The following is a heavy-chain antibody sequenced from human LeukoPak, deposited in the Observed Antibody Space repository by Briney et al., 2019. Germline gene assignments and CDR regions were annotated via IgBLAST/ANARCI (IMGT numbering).Heavy chain of an antibody. V-gene: IGHV4-34*01. Sequence: SETLSLTCAVYGGSFSGCYWSWIRQPPGKGLEWIGEINHSGSTNYNPSLKSRVTISVDTSKNQFSLKLSSVTAADTAVYYCARGLEVVTATLDYWGQGTLVTVSS. CDR3: ARGLEVVTATLDY. CDR1: GGSFSGCY. D-gene: IGHD2-21*02. CDR2: INHSGST. J-gene: IGHJ4*02.